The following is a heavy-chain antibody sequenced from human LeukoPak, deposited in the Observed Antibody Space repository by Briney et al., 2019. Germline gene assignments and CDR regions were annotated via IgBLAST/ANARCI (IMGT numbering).Heavy chain of an antibody. Sequence: GGSLRLSCAASGFTFSSYEMKWARQARGKGLEWVSYISSSGSTIYYADSVKGRFTISRDNAKNSLYLQMNSLRAEDTAVYYCARILGEGRAMVRGVMDYGGQETLDTVSS. CDR1: GFTFSSYE. CDR2: ISSSGSTI. CDR3: ARILGEGRAMVRGVMDY. J-gene: IGHJ4*02. V-gene: IGHV3-48*03. D-gene: IGHD3-10*01.